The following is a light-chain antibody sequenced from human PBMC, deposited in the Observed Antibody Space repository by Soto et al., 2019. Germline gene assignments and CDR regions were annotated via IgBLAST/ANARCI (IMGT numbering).Light chain of an antibody. Sequence: QSALTQPASVSGSPGQSSTISCTGTSSDVGAYNFVSWHQQHPGKAPKLIIYNDYDRPSGISYRFSGSKSGNTPSLTISGLQGEDDADYYCSSYTISRTYVFGTGTKLTVL. CDR2: NDY. J-gene: IGLJ1*01. CDR3: SSYTISRTYV. V-gene: IGLV2-14*03. CDR1: SSDVGAYNF.